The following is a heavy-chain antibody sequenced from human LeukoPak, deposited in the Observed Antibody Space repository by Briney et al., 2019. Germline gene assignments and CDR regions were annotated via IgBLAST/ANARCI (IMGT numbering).Heavy chain of an antibody. CDR3: AKDPVVVNYFDY. Sequence: GRSLRLSCAASGFTFSSYGMHWVRQAPGKGLEWVAVIWYGGSNKYYADSVKGRFTISRDNSKNTLYLQMNSLRAEDTAVYYCAKDPVVVNYFDYWGQGTLVTVSS. V-gene: IGHV3-30*18. CDR1: GFTFSSYG. CDR2: IWYGGSNK. D-gene: IGHD2-2*01. J-gene: IGHJ4*02.